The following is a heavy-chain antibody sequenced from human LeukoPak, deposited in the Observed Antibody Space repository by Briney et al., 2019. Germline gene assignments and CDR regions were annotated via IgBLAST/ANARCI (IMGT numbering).Heavy chain of an antibody. Sequence: ETLSLTCTVSGGSISSGSYYWSWVRQAPGKGLEWVSSISGSGGSTYYADSVKGRFTISRDNSKNTLYLQMNSLRAEDTAVYYCAKDGTYYYGSGSGRWFDPWGQGTLVTVSS. CDR1: GGSISSGSYY. CDR2: ISGSGGST. D-gene: IGHD3-10*01. V-gene: IGHV3-23*01. CDR3: AKDGTYYYGSGSGRWFDP. J-gene: IGHJ5*02.